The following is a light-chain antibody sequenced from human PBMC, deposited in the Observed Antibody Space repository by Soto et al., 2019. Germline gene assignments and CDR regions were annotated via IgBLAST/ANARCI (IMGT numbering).Light chain of an antibody. CDR3: LQYSSHSWT. CDR1: RSISDW. J-gene: IGKJ1*01. Sequence: IQMTQSPSTLSASFGDRVTITCRASRSISDWLAWYQQKPGKAPELLIFDASSLKSGVPSRFSGSGSGTEFTLTISRLQTDDVETYYCLQYSSHSWTFGQGTK. CDR2: DAS. V-gene: IGKV1-5*01.